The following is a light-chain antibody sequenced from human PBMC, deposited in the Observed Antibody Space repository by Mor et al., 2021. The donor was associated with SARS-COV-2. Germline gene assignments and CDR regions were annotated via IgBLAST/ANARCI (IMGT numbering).Light chain of an antibody. J-gene: IGKJ5*01. CDR2: ATS. V-gene: IGKV1-39*01. Sequence: IYATSTLQSGVPSRFSGSGSGTDFTLTITSLQPEDSATYFCQQSYSIPPITFGQGTRLAIK. CDR3: QQSYSIPPIT.